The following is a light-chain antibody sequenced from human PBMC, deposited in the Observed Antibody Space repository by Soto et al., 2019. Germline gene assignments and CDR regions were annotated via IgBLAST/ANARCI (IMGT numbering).Light chain of an antibody. Sequence: ESVLTQSPGTLSLSPGERATLSCRASQSVSSSFLAWYQLKPGQAPRLLIYGASSRATGIPDRFSGSGSGTDVTLTISRLEPEDFAVYYCQQYASSPWTFGQGTKVEIK. CDR2: GAS. V-gene: IGKV3-20*01. CDR1: QSVSSSF. J-gene: IGKJ1*01. CDR3: QQYASSPWT.